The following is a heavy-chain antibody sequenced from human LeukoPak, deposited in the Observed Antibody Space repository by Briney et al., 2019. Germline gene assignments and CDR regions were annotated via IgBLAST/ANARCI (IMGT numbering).Heavy chain of an antibody. Sequence: GGSLRLSCAASGFTFSSYGMHWVRQAPGKGLEWVGFIRSKAYGGTTEYAASVKGRFTISRDDSKSIAYLQMNSLKTDDTAVYCCTREAPGGDYYDSSGYGTSYWGQGILVTVSS. CDR2: IRSKAYGGTT. D-gene: IGHD3-22*01. J-gene: IGHJ4*02. CDR1: GFTFSSYG. V-gene: IGHV3-49*04. CDR3: TREAPGGDYYDSSGYGTSY.